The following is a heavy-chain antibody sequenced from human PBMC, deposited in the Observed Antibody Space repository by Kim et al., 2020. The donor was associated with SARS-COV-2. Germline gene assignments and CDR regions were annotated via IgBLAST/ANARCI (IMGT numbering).Heavy chain of an antibody. J-gene: IGHJ4*02. V-gene: IGHV1-3*01. CDR1: GYTFTSYA. D-gene: IGHD3-10*01. CDR2: INAGNGNT. Sequence: ASVKVSCKASGYTFTSYAMHWVRQAPGQRLEWMGWINAGNGNTKYSQKFQGRVTITRDTSASTAYMELSSLRSEDTAVYYCARDQGFYGSGSHLPDYWGQGTLVTVSS. CDR3: ARDQGFYGSGSHLPDY.